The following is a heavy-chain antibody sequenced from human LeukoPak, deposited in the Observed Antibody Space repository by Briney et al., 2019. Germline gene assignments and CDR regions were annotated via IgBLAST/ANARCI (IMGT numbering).Heavy chain of an antibody. J-gene: IGHJ4*02. Sequence: GGSLRLSCAASGFTFSSSSMNWVRQAPGKGLEWVSSINGDSTSIYYADSLKGRFTISRDNAKNSLYLQMNNLRAEDTAVYYCARRYCTSTNCYSFDSWGQGTLVTVSS. CDR3: ARRYCTSTNCYSFDS. D-gene: IGHD2-2*01. CDR2: INGDSTSI. CDR1: GFTFSSSS. V-gene: IGHV3-21*01.